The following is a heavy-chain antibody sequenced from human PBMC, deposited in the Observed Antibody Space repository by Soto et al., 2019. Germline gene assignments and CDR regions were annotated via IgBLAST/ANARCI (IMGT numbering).Heavy chain of an antibody. J-gene: IGHJ4*02. D-gene: IGHD4-17*01. CDR1: GASISSNNW. Sequence: QVQLQESGPGLVKPSGTLSLTCAVSGASISSNNWWSWVRQPPGKGLEWVGEIYHSGSTNYNLSLXXRXTXXIDKSTNQFSLKLSSVTAADTAVYYCARSTVTEDYWGQGTLVTVSS. CDR2: IYHSGST. V-gene: IGHV4-4*02. CDR3: ARSTVTEDY.